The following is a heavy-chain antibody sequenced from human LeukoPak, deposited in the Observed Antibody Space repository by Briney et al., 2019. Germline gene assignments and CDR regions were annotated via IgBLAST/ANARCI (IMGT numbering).Heavy chain of an antibody. V-gene: IGHV3-74*01. Sequence: GGSLRLSCAASGFTFSSYSTNWVRQAPGEGLVWVSRIRSDGSDTRYAESVKGRFTISRDNAKNTLYLQMNSLRAEDTAVYYCARDWFHAIDYWGQGTLVTVSS. CDR1: GFTFSSYS. CDR2: IRSDGSDT. D-gene: IGHD2/OR15-2a*01. J-gene: IGHJ4*02. CDR3: ARDWFHAIDY.